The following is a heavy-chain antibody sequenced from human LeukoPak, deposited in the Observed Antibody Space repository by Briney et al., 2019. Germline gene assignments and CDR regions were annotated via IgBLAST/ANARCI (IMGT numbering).Heavy chain of an antibody. CDR1: GFTFSSYN. D-gene: IGHD6-13*01. Sequence: AGGSLRLSCAASGFTFSSYNMDWVRQAPGKGLEWVSSITSSSSYIYYADSVKGRFTISRDNAKNSLYLQMYSLRVEDTAVYYCASNSGRYTSSWFFDYWGQGTLVTVSS. CDR2: ITSSSSYI. J-gene: IGHJ4*02. V-gene: IGHV3-21*06. CDR3: ASNSGRYTSSWFFDY.